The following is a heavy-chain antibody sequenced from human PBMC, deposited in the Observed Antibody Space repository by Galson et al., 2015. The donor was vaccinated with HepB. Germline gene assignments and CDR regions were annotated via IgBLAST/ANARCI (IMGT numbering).Heavy chain of an antibody. V-gene: IGHV1-18*04. Sequence: SVKVSCKASGYTFTSYGISWVRQAPGQGLEWMGWISAYNGNANYAQKLQGRVTMTTDTSTSTAYMELRSLRSDDTAVYYCAREDYYDSSGYYPGVDYWGQGTLVTVSS. CDR3: AREDYYDSSGYYPGVDY. CDR1: GYTFTSYG. J-gene: IGHJ4*02. D-gene: IGHD3-22*01. CDR2: ISAYNGNA.